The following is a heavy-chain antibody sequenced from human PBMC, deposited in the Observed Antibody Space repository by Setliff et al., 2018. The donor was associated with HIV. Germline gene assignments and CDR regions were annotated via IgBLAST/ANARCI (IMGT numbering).Heavy chain of an antibody. Sequence: PGGSLRLSCTTSGFTFRDYAMTWVRQAPGKGLDWVSLIYSSGDTYYADSVKGRFTVSRDISKNTLYLHMNNLRAEDTAVYYCARETGDIAAIALYSFDYWGQGTLVTVSS. CDR2: IYSSGDT. D-gene: IGHD6-13*01. J-gene: IGHJ4*02. V-gene: IGHV3-66*01. CDR1: GFTFRDYA. CDR3: ARETGDIAAIALYSFDY.